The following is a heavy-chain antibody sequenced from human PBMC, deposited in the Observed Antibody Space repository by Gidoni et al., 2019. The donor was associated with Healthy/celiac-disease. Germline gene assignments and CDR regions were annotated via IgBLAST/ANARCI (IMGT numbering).Heavy chain of an antibody. CDR2: ISSSSSYI. J-gene: IGHJ4*02. V-gene: IGHV3-21*01. Sequence: EVQLVESGGGLVKPGGSLRLSCAASGFTFSSYSMNWVRQAPGKGLEWVSSISSSSSYIYYADSVKGRFTISRDNAKNSLYLQMNSLRAEDTAVYYCARGRRYDYVWGSRPYYFDYWGQGTLVTVSS. CDR1: GFTFSSYS. CDR3: ARGRRYDYVWGSRPYYFDY. D-gene: IGHD3-16*01.